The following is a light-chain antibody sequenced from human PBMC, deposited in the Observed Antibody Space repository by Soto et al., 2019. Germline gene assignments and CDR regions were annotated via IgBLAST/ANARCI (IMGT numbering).Light chain of an antibody. CDR2: DVS. Sequence: QSALTQPASVSGSPGQSITISCTGTSSDVGGYNYVSWYQQHPGKAPKLMIYDVSNRPSGVSKRFSGSKSGNTAPLTISGLQAEDEADYYCSSYTSSSTVVFGGGTKLTVL. V-gene: IGLV2-14*01. J-gene: IGLJ2*01. CDR3: SSYTSSSTVV. CDR1: SSDVGGYNY.